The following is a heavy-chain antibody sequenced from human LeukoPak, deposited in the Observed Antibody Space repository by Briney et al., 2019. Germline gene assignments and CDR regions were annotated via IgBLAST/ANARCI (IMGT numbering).Heavy chain of an antibody. V-gene: IGHV3-48*03. CDR1: GFSFSVYE. D-gene: IGHD5-12*01. CDR3: TLLTVATNFDY. J-gene: IGHJ4*02. Sequence: GSLRLSCAASGFSFSVYEIDWVRQAPREGRGWISDISSSGTTTYYAFSVKGRFTISRDNATNSLYLQMISLSDADMAVYYCTLLTVATNFDYWGQGTLVTVSS. CDR2: ISSSGTTT.